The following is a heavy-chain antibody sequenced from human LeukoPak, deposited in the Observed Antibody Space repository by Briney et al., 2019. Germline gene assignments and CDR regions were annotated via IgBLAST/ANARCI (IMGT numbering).Heavy chain of an antibody. D-gene: IGHD3-3*01. CDR1: GFTFTNSA. V-gene: IGHV3-23*01. CDR3: AREPFWSGYYSNLHFDY. CDR2: ISAGGDTK. J-gene: IGHJ4*02. Sequence: GGSLRLSCAASGFTFTNSAMAWVRQAPGKGLEWVSAISAGGDTKHYADSVKGRFTISRDNAKNSLYLQMNSLRAEDTAVYYCAREPFWSGYYSNLHFDYWGQGTLVTVSS.